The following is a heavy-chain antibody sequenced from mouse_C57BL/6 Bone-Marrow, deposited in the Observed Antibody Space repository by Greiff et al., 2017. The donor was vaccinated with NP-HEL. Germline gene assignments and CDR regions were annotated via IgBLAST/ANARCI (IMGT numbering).Heavy chain of an antibody. CDR2: IYPGNSDT. CDR3: TISLITTDAMDY. CDR1: GYTFTSYW. J-gene: IGHJ4*01. D-gene: IGHD1-1*01. V-gene: IGHV1-5*01. Sequence: VQLKESGTVLARPGASVKMSCKTSGYTFTSYWMHWVKQRPGQGLEWIGAIYPGNSDTSYNQKFKGKAKLTAVTSASTAYMELISLTNEDSAVYYCTISLITTDAMDYWGQGTSVTVSS.